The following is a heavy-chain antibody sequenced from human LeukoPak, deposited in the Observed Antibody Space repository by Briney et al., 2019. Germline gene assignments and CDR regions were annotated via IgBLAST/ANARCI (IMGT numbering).Heavy chain of an antibody. D-gene: IGHD5-18*01. CDR3: ARGPFGIQLWPNDAFDI. Sequence: PSETLSLTCTVSGGSISSGSYYWSWIRQPAGKGLEWIGRIYTGGSTNYNPSLKSRVTISVDTSKNQFSLKLSSVTAADTAVYYCARGPFGIQLWPNDAFDIWGQGTMVTVSS. V-gene: IGHV4-61*02. CDR2: IYTGGST. J-gene: IGHJ3*02. CDR1: GGSISSGSYY.